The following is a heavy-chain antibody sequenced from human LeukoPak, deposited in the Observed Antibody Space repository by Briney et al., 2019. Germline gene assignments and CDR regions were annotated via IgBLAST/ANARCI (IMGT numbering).Heavy chain of an antibody. CDR3: ARVRSGILSNWFDP. Sequence: ETLSLTCAVYGGSFSGYYWSWVRQAPGKGLEWVSVIYSGGSTYYADSVKGRFTISRDNSKNTLYLQMNSLRAEDTAVYYCARVRSGILSNWFDPWGQGTLVTVSS. CDR1: GGSFSGYY. V-gene: IGHV3-53*01. D-gene: IGHD3-10*01. J-gene: IGHJ5*02. CDR2: IYSGGST.